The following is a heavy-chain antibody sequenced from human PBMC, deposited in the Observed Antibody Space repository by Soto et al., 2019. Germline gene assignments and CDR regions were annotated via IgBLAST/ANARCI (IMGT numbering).Heavy chain of an antibody. Sequence: QVQLQQWGAGLLTPSETLSLTCAVFGGSFTDYSWSWIRQPPGKGLEWIGEINHSGSTNYNPSLKSRVTILGDTAKSQLSLKLSSVSAAATAVYYCARLQRTFGSYYHYYDMDVWGRGTTVTVSS. CDR1: GGSFTDYS. V-gene: IGHV4-34*01. CDR2: INHSGST. CDR3: ARLQRTFGSYYHYYDMDV. D-gene: IGHD3-10*01. J-gene: IGHJ6*03.